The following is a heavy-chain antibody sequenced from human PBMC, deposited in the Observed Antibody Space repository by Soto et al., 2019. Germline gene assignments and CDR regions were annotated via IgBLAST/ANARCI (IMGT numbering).Heavy chain of an antibody. CDR3: ASPKIAFYNWFDP. CDR2: IYYSGST. D-gene: IGHD3-3*02. V-gene: IGHV4-39*01. J-gene: IGHJ5*02. CDR1: GGSISSSSYY. Sequence: QLQLQESGPGLVKPSETLSLTCTVSGGSISSSSYYWGWIRQPPGKGLEWIGSIYYSGSTFYNPSLKSRVTISVDTSKNQFSLKLSSVTAADTAFYYCASPKIAFYNWFDPWGQGTLVTVSS.